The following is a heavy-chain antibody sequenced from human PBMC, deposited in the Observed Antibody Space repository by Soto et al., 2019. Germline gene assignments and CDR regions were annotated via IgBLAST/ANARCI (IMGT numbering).Heavy chain of an antibody. V-gene: IGHV3-23*01. D-gene: IGHD6-13*01. CDR2: ISGSGGST. CDR3: AKDGKAAAFYYYYYMDV. Sequence: GGSMRQSCAASGFSISSYAMSWVSKAPGKGLEWVSAISGSGGSTYYADSVKGRFTISRDNSKNTLYLQMNSLRAEDTAVYYCAKDGKAAAFYYYYYMDVWGKGTTVTVSS. J-gene: IGHJ6*03. CDR1: GFSISSYA.